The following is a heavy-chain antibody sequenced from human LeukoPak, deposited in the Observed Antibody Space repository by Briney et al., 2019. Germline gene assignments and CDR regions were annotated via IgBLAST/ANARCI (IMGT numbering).Heavy chain of an antibody. CDR1: GFTFSSYS. CDR2: ISSSSSYI. J-gene: IGHJ4*02. D-gene: IGHD6-19*01. CDR3: ARDFEWLGHFDY. Sequence: GGSLRLSCAASGFTFSSYSMNWVRQAPGKGLEWVSSISSSSSYIYYADSVKGRFTISRDNAKNSLYLQMNSLRAEDTAVYYCARDFEWLGHFDYWGQGTLVTVSS. V-gene: IGHV3-21*01.